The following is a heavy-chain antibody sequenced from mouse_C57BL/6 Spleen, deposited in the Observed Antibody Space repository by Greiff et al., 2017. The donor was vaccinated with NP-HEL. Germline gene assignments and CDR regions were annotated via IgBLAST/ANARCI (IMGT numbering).Heavy chain of an antibody. CDR3: ARDSYYGSPFAY. D-gene: IGHD1-1*01. CDR1: GYSITSGYY. Sequence: ESGPGLVKPSQSLSLTCSVTGYSITSGYYWNWIRQFPGNKLEWMGYISYDGSNNYNPSLKNRISITRDTSKNQCFLKLNSVTTEDTATYYCARDSYYGSPFAYWGQGTLVTVSA. J-gene: IGHJ3*01. V-gene: IGHV3-6*01. CDR2: ISYDGSN.